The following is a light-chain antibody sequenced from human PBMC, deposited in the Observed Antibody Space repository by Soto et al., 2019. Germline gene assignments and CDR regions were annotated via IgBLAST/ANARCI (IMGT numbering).Light chain of an antibody. V-gene: IGKV1-5*03. J-gene: IGKJ1*01. Sequence: DIQMTQSPATLSASVGDRVTITCRASKNIGAWLAWYQQKPGKAPKLLIYKASSLESGVPSRFSGGGSGTEFTLTISSLQPDDFATYYCQHYNSYSEAFGQGTKVDIK. CDR3: QHYNSYSEA. CDR2: KAS. CDR1: KNIGAW.